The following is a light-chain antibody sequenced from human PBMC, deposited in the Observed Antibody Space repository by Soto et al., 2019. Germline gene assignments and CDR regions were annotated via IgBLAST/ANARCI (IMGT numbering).Light chain of an antibody. CDR2: XXX. J-gene: IGLJ1*01. CDR3: SSYTSSSTLV. Sequence: QSALTQPASVSGSPGQSITISCTGTSSDVGGYNYVSWYQQHPGKAPKLMIXXXXXXXXXXXXXXXXSKSGNTASLTISGXXAXXXXXXYCSSYTSSSTLVFGTGTKLTVL. V-gene: IGLV2-14*01. CDR1: SSDVGGYNY.